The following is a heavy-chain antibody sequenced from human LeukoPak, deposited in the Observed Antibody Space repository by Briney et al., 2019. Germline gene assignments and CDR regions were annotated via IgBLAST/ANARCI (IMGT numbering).Heavy chain of an antibody. J-gene: IGHJ3*01. V-gene: IGHV3-23*01. Sequence: PGGSPRLSCAVSGFTFSSYAMTWVRQAPGKGLEWVSGISGSGGSTYYADSVKGRFTISRDNSKNTLYLQMNSLRAEDTAVYYCAKGGRWDYYDSSHWGQGTMVTVSS. CDR1: GFTFSSYA. D-gene: IGHD3-22*01. CDR3: AKGGRWDYYDSSH. CDR2: ISGSGGST.